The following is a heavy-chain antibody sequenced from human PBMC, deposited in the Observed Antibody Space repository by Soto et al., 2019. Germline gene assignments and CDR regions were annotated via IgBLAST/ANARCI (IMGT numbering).Heavy chain of an antibody. D-gene: IGHD3-9*01. J-gene: IGHJ4*02. CDR2: MSHSGST. Sequence: QLQLQESGPALVRPSETLSLNCVVSGGSTSSTIHYWGWIRQPPGKGLEWIGSMSHSGSTHYNPSLKSRVNISADKSKNQFSLTLPTVTPADTAVYFCARHMDYNILTGYFDWGQGTLVTVSS. CDR1: GGSTSSTIHY. CDR3: ARHMDYNILTGYFD. V-gene: IGHV4-39*01.